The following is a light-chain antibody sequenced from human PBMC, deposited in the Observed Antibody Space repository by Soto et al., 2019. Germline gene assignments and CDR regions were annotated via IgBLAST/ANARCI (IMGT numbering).Light chain of an antibody. V-gene: IGKV1-5*01. J-gene: IGKJ1*01. CDR3: QQYNTFSRT. CDR2: DAS. Sequence: IQLTQSPSSLSASVGDRVSIACRASQGNNTFVAWYQQKSGKAPKLLIYDASSLESGVPSRFSGSGSGTEFTLTISSLQPDDFATYYCQQYNTFSRTFGQGTKVDI. CDR1: QGNNTF.